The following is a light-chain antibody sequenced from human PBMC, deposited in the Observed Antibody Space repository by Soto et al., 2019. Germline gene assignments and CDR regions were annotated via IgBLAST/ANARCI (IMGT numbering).Light chain of an antibody. Sequence: EIVMTQSPATLSVSPGERATLSCRASQSVSSNLAWYQQKPGQAPRLLIYGASTRATGIPARFSGSGSGTEFTLTISTLKSEDFAIYYCQHHNNWPQWTFGQGTKVDI. J-gene: IGKJ1*01. CDR2: GAS. CDR3: QHHNNWPQWT. V-gene: IGKV3-15*01. CDR1: QSVSSN.